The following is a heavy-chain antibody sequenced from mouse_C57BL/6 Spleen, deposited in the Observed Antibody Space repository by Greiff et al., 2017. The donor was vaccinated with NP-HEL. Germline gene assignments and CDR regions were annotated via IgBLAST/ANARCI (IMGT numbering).Heavy chain of an antibody. V-gene: IGHV1-80*01. Sequence: VQLQESGAELVKPGASVKISCKASGYAISSYWMNWVKQRPGQGLEWIGQIYPGDGDTNYNGKFQGKATMTADKSSSTAYMQLSSLTSEDSAVYFCAREEDYYGSSSAWFAYWGQGTLVTVSA. J-gene: IGHJ3*01. CDR3: AREEDYYGSSSAWFAY. D-gene: IGHD1-1*01. CDR1: GYAISSYW. CDR2: IYPGDGDT.